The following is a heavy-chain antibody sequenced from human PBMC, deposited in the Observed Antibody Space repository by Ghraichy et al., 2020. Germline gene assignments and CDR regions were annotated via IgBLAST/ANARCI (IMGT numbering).Heavy chain of an antibody. V-gene: IGHV4-31*03. Sequence: SETLSLTCTVSGGSISSGGYYWSWIRQHPGKGLEWIGYIYYSGSTYYNPSLKSRVTISVDTSKNQFSLKLSSVTAAATAVYYCAREKDGYNRPVDYWGQGTLVTVSS. CDR3: AREKDGYNRPVDY. J-gene: IGHJ4*02. CDR2: IYYSGST. CDR1: GGSISSGGYY. D-gene: IGHD5-24*01.